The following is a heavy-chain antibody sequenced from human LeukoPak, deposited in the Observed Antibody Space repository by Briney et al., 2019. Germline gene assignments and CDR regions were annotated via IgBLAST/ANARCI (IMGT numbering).Heavy chain of an antibody. Sequence: GGSLRLSCAAPAFTLSTYWMHWVRQAPGKGLVWVARINSDGSSTNYADSVKGRFTISRDNAKNTLYLQMNSLRAEDTAVYYCARGQWLVSHWYFDLWGRGALVTVSS. CDR2: INSDGSST. V-gene: IGHV3-74*01. CDR3: ARGQWLVSHWYFDL. J-gene: IGHJ2*01. D-gene: IGHD6-19*01. CDR1: AFTLSTYW.